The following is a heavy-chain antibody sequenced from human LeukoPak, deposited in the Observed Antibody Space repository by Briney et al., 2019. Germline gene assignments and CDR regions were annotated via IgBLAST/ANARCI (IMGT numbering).Heavy chain of an antibody. J-gene: IGHJ5*02. CDR3: ARGRSYDFWSGYYTDHNWFDP. CDR2: MNPNSGNT. CDR1: GYTFTSYD. Sequence: ASVKVPCKASGYTFTSYDINWVRQATGQGLEWMGWMNPNSGNTGYAQKFQGRVTITRNTSISTAYMELSSLRSEDTAVYYCARGRSYDFWSGYYTDHNWFDPWGQGTLVTVSS. D-gene: IGHD3-3*01. V-gene: IGHV1-8*03.